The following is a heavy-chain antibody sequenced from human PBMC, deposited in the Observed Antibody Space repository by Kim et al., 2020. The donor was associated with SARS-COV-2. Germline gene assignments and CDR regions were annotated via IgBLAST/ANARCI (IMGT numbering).Heavy chain of an antibody. Sequence: PSLKRRVTISVDTSKNQFSLKLSSVTAADTAVYYCARRDGYGDYVTPLDHWGQGTLVTVSS. CDR3: ARRDGYGDYVTPLDH. D-gene: IGHD4-17*01. V-gene: IGHV4-39*01. J-gene: IGHJ4*02.